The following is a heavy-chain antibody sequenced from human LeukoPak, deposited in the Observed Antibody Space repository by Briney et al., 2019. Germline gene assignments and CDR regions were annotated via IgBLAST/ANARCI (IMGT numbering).Heavy chain of an antibody. CDR1: GGSFSGYY. CDR2: INHSGST. J-gene: IGHJ4*02. CDR3: ARRRNGSYRFDY. Sequence: SETLSLTCAVYGGSFSGYYWSWIRQPPGKGLEWIGEINHSGSTNYNPSLKSRVTISVDTSKNQFSLKLSSVTAADTAVYYCARRRNGSYRFDYWGQGTLVTVSS. V-gene: IGHV4-34*01. D-gene: IGHD1-26*01.